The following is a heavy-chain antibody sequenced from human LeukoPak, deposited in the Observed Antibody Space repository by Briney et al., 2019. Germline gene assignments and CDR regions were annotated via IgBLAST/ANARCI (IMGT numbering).Heavy chain of an antibody. D-gene: IGHD3-22*01. CDR2: INHSGST. CDR1: GGSFSGYY. Sequence: KPSETLSLTCAVYGGSFSGYYWSWIRQPPGKGLEWIGEINHSGSTNYNPSLKSRVTISVDTSKNQFSLKLSSVTAADTAVYYCARGFMGSGYYYRHFQHWGQGTLVTVSS. CDR3: ARGFMGSGYYYRHFQH. V-gene: IGHV4-34*01. J-gene: IGHJ1*01.